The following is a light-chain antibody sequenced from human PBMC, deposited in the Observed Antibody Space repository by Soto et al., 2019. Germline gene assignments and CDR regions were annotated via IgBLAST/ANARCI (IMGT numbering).Light chain of an antibody. CDR1: QGISNY. CDR2: VAS. CDR3: QKYNSAPWT. J-gene: IGKJ1*01. Sequence: DIPMTQSPSSLSASVGDRVTITCRASQGISNYLAWYQQQPGKVPKLLIYVASTLQSGVPSRFSGSGSGTDFTLTISSLQPEDVETYYCQKYNSAPWTFGQGTKVEIK. V-gene: IGKV1-27*01.